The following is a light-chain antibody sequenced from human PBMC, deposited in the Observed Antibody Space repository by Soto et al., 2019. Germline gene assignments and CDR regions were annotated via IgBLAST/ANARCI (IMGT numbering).Light chain of an antibody. Sequence: EIVLTQSPATLSLSPGERATLSCRASQSVSTYVTYLAWYQQKPGQAPRLLIYGASSRATGIPDRFSGSGSGTDFTLTISCLQSEDFATYYCQQYYSFPWTFGQGTKVDIK. CDR3: QQYYSFPWT. CDR1: QSVSTYVTY. CDR2: GAS. V-gene: IGKV3D-7*01. J-gene: IGKJ1*01.